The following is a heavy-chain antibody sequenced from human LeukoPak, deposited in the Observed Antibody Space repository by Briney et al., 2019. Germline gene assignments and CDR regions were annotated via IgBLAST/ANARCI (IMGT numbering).Heavy chain of an antibody. V-gene: IGHV1-18*01. CDR1: GYSFTNYG. Sequence: GASVKVSCKASGYSFTNYGISWVRQAPGQGLEWMGWISGFNRKTEYSQKLQGRVTMTTDTSTSTAYMELRSLTSDDTAVYYCARDIAVSQFDSWGREPWSPSPQ. J-gene: IGHJ4*02. CDR2: ISGFNRKT. D-gene: IGHD1-14*01. CDR3: ARDIAVSQFDS.